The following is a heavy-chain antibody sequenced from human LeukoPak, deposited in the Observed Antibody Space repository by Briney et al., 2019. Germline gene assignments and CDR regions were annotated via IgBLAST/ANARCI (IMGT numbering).Heavy chain of an antibody. V-gene: IGHV4-59*01. D-gene: IGHD3-3*01. CDR1: GGSISSYY. J-gene: IGHJ4*02. CDR3: ARADYDFWSGYYSGFDY. Sequence: SETLSLTCTVSGGSISSYYWSWIRQPPGKGLEWIGYIYYSGSTNYNPSLKSRVTISVDTSKSQFSLKLSSVTAADTAVYYCARADYDFWSGYYSGFDYWGQGTLVTVSS. CDR2: IYYSGST.